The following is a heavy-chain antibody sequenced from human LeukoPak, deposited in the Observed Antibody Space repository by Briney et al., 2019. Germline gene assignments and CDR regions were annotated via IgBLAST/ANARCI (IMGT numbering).Heavy chain of an antibody. CDR3: ARGIPGYFNTSGYYYDY. CDR2: ISAYNGNT. V-gene: IGHV1-18*01. CDR1: GYTFTSYG. Sequence: ASVKVSCKASGYTFTSYGISWVRQAPGQGLEWMGWISAYNGNTNYAQKLQGRVTMTTDTSTSTAYMELRSLRSDDTAVYYCARGIPGYFNTSGYYYDYWGQGTLVTVSS. J-gene: IGHJ4*02. D-gene: IGHD3-22*01.